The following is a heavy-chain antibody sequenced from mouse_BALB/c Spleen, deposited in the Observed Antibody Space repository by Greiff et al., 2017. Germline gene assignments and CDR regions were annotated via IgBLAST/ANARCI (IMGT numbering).Heavy chain of an antibody. CDR3: ARAHGSSPYFDY. V-gene: IGHV1-87*01. CDR2: IYPGDGDT. Sequence: QVQLQQSGAELARPGASVKLSCKASGYTFTSYWMPWVKQRPGQGLEWIGAIYPGDGDTRYTQKFKGKATLTADKSSSTAYMQLSSLASEDSAVYSCARAHGSSPYFDYWGQGTTLTVSS. J-gene: IGHJ2*01. CDR1: GYTFTSYW. D-gene: IGHD1-1*01.